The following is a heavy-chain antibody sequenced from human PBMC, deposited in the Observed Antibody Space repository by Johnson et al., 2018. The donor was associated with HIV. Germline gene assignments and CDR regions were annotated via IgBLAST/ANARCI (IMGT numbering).Heavy chain of an antibody. V-gene: IGHV3-30*18. CDR1: GFTLSTYR. CDR2: VSYDGSTK. CDR3: AKSLFSISWPYDAFDM. J-gene: IGHJ3*02. Sequence: QVQLVESGGGVVQPGRSLRLSCVASGFTLSTYRIHSVRHAPGKGLEWVASVSYDGSTKYYADPVTGRFTISRDNSKNTLYLQMNSLRAEDTAVYYCAKSLFSISWPYDAFDMWGQGTMVTVS. D-gene: IGHD2/OR15-2a*01.